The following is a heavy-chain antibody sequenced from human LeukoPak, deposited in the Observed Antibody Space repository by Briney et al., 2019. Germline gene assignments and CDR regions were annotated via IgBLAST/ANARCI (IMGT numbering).Heavy chain of an antibody. Sequence: GGSLRLSCAAFGFTLSGYEMNWVRQAPGKGLEWVSYISTSGTIIYYADSVKGRFTISRDNAKNSLYLQMNSLRAEDTAVYYCARGATSVTGSIYYFDYWGQGTLVTVSS. CDR3: ARGATSVTGSIYYFDY. CDR2: ISTSGTII. D-gene: IGHD3-9*01. CDR1: GFTLSGYE. V-gene: IGHV3-48*03. J-gene: IGHJ4*02.